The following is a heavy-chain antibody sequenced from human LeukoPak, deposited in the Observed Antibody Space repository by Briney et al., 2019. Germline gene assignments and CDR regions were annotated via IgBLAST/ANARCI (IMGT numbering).Heavy chain of an antibody. J-gene: IGHJ4*02. CDR1: GFTFSSYA. V-gene: IGHV3-30-3*01. Sequence: PGGSPRLSCAASGFTFSSYAMHWVRQAPGKGLEWVAVISYDGSNKYYADSVKGRFTISRDNSKNTLYLQMNSLRAEDTAVYYCATEDINGYSSFDYWGQGTLVTVSS. CDR3: ATEDINGYSSFDY. D-gene: IGHD6-19*01. CDR2: ISYDGSNK.